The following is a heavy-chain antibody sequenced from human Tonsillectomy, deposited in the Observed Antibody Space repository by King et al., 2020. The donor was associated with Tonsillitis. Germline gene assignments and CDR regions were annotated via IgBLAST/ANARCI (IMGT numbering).Heavy chain of an antibody. J-gene: IGHJ3*02. V-gene: IGHV3-13*04. CDR1: GFTFSNYD. CDR2: IGTAGDT. D-gene: IGHD3-10*01. CDR3: ARAGRGDAFDI. Sequence: EVQLVESGGGLVQPGGSLRLSCAASGFTFSNYDMHWVRQATGKGLEWVSAIGTAGDTYYPGSVKGRFTISRENAKNSLYLQMNSLRAGDTAVYYCARAGRGDAFDIWGQGTMVTVSS.